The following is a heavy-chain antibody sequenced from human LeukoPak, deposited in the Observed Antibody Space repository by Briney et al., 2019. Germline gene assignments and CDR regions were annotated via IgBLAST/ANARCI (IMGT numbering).Heavy chain of an antibody. CDR3: AREYSKDTAIRTDAFDI. CDR1: GGSISSGGYY. CDR2: IYYSGST. Sequence: PSETLSLTCTVSGGSISSGGYYWSWIRQHPGKGLEWIGYIYYSGSTYYNPSLKSRVTISVDTSKNQFSLKLSSVTAADTAVYYCAREYSKDTAIRTDAFDIWGQGTMVTVSS. J-gene: IGHJ3*02. V-gene: IGHV4-31*03. D-gene: IGHD5-18*01.